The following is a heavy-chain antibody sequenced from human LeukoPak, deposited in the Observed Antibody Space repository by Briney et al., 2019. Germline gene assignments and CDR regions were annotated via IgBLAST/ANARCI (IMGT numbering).Heavy chain of an antibody. CDR2: ISYDGSNK. V-gene: IGHV3-30*04. CDR1: GFTFSSYA. Sequence: GGSLRLSCAASGFTFSSYAMHWVRQAPGKGLEWVAVISYDGSNKYYADSVKGRFTISRDNSKNTLYLQMNSLRAEDTVVYYCARDPSSSGWYESGYFQHWGQGTLVTVSS. CDR3: ARDPSSSGWYESGYFQH. D-gene: IGHD6-19*01. J-gene: IGHJ1*01.